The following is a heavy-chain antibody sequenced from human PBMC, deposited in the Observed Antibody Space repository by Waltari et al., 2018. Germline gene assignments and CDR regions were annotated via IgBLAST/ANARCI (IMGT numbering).Heavy chain of an antibody. J-gene: IGHJ4*02. CDR3: ARDRGVSGY. Sequence: EVQLVESGGGLVQPGGSLRLSCAASGFTFSSYSMNWVRQAPGKGLEWVSDISTSSSTIYYADSVKGRFTISRDNAKNSLYLEMNSLTDEDTAVYYCARDRGVSGYWGQGTLVTVSS. CDR2: ISTSSSTI. D-gene: IGHD3-16*01. V-gene: IGHV3-48*02. CDR1: GFTFSSYS.